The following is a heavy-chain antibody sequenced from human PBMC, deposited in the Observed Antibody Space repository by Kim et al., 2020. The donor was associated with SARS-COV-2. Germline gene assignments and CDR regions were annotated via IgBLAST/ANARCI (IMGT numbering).Heavy chain of an antibody. V-gene: IGHV3-33*01. CDR3: ARGGSSSWYGDGMDV. Sequence: GGSLRLSCAASGFTFSSYGMHWVRQAPGKGLEWVAVIWYDGSNKYYADSVKGRFTISRDNSKNTLYLQMNSLRAEDTAVYYCARGGSSSWYGDGMDVWGQGTTVTVSS. D-gene: IGHD6-13*01. CDR2: IWYDGSNK. J-gene: IGHJ6*01. CDR1: GFTFSSYG.